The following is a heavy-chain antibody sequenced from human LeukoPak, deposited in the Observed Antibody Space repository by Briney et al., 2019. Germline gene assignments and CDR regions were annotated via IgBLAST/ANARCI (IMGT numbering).Heavy chain of an antibody. CDR3: AREYGSGRGAFDI. CDR1: GFIFDDYA. J-gene: IGHJ3*02. Sequence: PGGSLRLSCAASGFIFDDYAMHWVRQAPGKGLEWVSGISWDSDSIDYADSVKGRFTISRDNAKNSLYLQMNSLRAEDTAVYYCAREYGSGRGAFDIWGQGTMVTVSS. D-gene: IGHD3-10*01. CDR2: ISWDSDSI. V-gene: IGHV3-9*01.